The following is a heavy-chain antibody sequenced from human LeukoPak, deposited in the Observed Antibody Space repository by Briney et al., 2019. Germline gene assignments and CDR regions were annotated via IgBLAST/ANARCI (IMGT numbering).Heavy chain of an antibody. Sequence: SETLSLTCTVTGGSISSRSYYWGWMPQPPEKGLEWIGSIYYCGSTYYNPSLKRPVPKSLATPKNHYSLAQSSLNTPEPAVYYCARVHSQWLGFDYWGQGTLVTVSS. CDR2: IYYCGST. CDR3: ARVHSQWLGFDY. V-gene: IGHV4-39*02. CDR1: GGSISSRSYY. J-gene: IGHJ4*02. D-gene: IGHD6-19*01.